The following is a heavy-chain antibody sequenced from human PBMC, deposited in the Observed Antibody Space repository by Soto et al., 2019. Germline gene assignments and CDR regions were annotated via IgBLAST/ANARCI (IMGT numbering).Heavy chain of an antibody. J-gene: IGHJ4*02. CDR2: ISWDGGIT. D-gene: IGHD3-9*01. Sequence: EVQLVESGGVVVQPGGSLRLSCAASGFPFDAYTMHWVRLGPGKGLEWVSLISWDGGITNYVDSVKGRFTISRDNSKNSLYLQMSSLRTEDSAFYYCAKDSYDILTDRKRYFDSWGQGTLVTVSS. V-gene: IGHV3-43*01. CDR1: GFPFDAYT. CDR3: AKDSYDILTDRKRYFDS.